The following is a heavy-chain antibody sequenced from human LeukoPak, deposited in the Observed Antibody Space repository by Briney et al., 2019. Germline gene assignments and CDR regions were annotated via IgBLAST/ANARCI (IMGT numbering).Heavy chain of an antibody. V-gene: IGHV4-59*12. CDR2: IYYSGST. CDR1: GGSITSYY. J-gene: IGHJ3*02. D-gene: IGHD6-19*01. Sequence: SETLSLTCTVSGGSITSYYWSWIRQPPGKGLEWIGLIYYSGSTDYNPSLKSRITISLHTSKNQFSLKLSSVTAADTAVYYCARGPTVAGTEDAFDIWGQGTMVTVSS. CDR3: ARGPTVAGTEDAFDI.